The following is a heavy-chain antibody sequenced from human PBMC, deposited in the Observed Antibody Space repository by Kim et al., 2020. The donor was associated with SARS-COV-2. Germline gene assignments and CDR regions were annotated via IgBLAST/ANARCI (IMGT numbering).Heavy chain of an antibody. CDR2: IIPIFGTA. CDR1: GGTFSSYS. V-gene: IGHV1-69*13. Sequence: SVKVSCKTSGGTFSSYSISWVRQAPGQGLEWMGGIIPIFGTANYAQQSQGRVTITADESTSTAYMELSSLRSEDTAVYYCARGYYDSSGYYNEYFQHWGEGTLVTLSS. J-gene: IGHJ1*01. CDR3: ARGYYDSSGYYNEYFQH. D-gene: IGHD3-22*01.